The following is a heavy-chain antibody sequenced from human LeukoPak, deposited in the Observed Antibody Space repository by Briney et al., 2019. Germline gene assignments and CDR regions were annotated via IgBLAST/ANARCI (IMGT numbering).Heavy chain of an antibody. J-gene: IGHJ4*02. D-gene: IGHD3-10*01. CDR2: ISYDGNNK. V-gene: IGHV3-30-3*01. Sequence: PGGSLRLSCATSGFTFNHFAMHWVRQAPGKGLEWVAVISYDGNNKYHADSVKGRLTISRDNAKNSLYLQMNSLRAEDTALYYCAKDSQGHYGSGSNPGDYWGQGTLVTVSS. CDR1: GFTFNHFA. CDR3: AKDSQGHYGSGSNPGDY.